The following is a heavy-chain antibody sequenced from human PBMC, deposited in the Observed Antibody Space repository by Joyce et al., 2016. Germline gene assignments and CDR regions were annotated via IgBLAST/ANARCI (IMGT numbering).Heavy chain of an antibody. CDR3: ARGGYYGPYYFDY. D-gene: IGHD3-3*01. V-gene: IGHV1-2*02. CDR2: INPDSGGT. J-gene: IGHJ4*02. CDR1: GYTFTGYY. Sequence: QVQLVQSGAEVKKPGASVKVSCKASGYTFTGYYMHWVRQAPGQGLEWMGFINPDSGGTNYEQKFQGRVTMTRDTSVSTTYMELSRLRSDDTAVYYCARGGYYGPYYFDYWGQGTLVTVSS.